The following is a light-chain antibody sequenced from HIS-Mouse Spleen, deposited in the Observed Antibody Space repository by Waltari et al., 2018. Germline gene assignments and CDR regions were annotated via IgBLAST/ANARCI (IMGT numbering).Light chain of an antibody. Sequence: EIVMTQSPATLSVSPGERATLSCRASQSVSSNLAWYQQKPGQAPRLLIYGASTRATRIHARFSGSGSGTEFTLTISSLQSEDFAVYYCQQYNNWPPWTFGQGTKVEIK. CDR3: QQYNNWPPWT. CDR1: QSVSSN. CDR2: GAS. J-gene: IGKJ1*01. V-gene: IGKV3-15*01.